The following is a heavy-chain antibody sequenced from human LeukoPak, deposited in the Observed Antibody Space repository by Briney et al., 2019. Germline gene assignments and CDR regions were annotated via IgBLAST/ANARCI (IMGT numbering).Heavy chain of an antibody. Sequence: SETLSLTCSVSGGSITNYFWAWIRQPPGKGLEWIGFIYYSGSTNYNPSLKSRVTISVDTSKNQFSLKLSSVTAADTAFYYCAREGGYSFAEFFDYWGQGTLVTVSS. V-gene: IGHV4-59*01. D-gene: IGHD5-18*01. CDR2: IYYSGST. CDR1: GGSITNYF. J-gene: IGHJ4*02. CDR3: AREGGYSFAEFFDY.